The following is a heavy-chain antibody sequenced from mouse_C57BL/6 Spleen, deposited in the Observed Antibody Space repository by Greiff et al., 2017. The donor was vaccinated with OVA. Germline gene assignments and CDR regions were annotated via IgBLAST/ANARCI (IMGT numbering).Heavy chain of an antibody. Sequence: QVHVKQSGAELVKPGASVKISCKASGYAFSSYWMNWVKQRPGKGLEWIGQIYPGDGDTNYNGKFKGKATLTADKSSSTAYMQLSSLTSEDSAVYFCARAGDGYYPDYWGQGTTLTVSS. J-gene: IGHJ2*01. V-gene: IGHV1-80*01. D-gene: IGHD2-3*01. CDR2: IYPGDGDT. CDR1: GYAFSSYW. CDR3: ARAGDGYYPDY.